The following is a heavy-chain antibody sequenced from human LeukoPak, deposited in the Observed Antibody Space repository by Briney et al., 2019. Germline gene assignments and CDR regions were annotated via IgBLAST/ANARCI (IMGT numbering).Heavy chain of an antibody. V-gene: IGHV3-9*03. Sequence: GRSLRLSCAASGFTFDDYAMHWVRQAPGKGLEWVSGISWNSGSIGYADSVKGRFTISRDNAKNSLYLQMNSLRAEDMALYYCAKDGENYGGNSGGFDYWGQGTLVTVSS. CDR3: AKDGENYGGNSGGFDY. CDR2: ISWNSGSI. D-gene: IGHD4-23*01. CDR1: GFTFDDYA. J-gene: IGHJ4*02.